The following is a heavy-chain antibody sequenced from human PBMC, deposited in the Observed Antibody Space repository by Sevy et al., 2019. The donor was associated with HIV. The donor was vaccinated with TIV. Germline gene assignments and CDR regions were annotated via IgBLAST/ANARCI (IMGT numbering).Heavy chain of an antibody. V-gene: IGHV3-15*01. CDR3: TTQNYYARDAFDI. D-gene: IGHD3-10*01. Sequence: GGSLRLSCAASGFTFSNAWMSWVRQAPGKGLEWVGRIKSKTDGGTTDYAAPVKGRFTISRDDSKNTLYLQMNSLKTEDIAVYYCTTQNYYARDAFDIWGQGTMVTVSS. CDR2: IKSKTDGGTT. J-gene: IGHJ3*02. CDR1: GFTFSNAW.